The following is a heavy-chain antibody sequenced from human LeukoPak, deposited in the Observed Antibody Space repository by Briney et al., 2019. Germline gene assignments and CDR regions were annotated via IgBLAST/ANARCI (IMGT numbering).Heavy chain of an antibody. CDR3: ARDKGRDGYTAFDY. V-gene: IGHV1-2*06. D-gene: IGHD5-24*01. CDR2: INPNSGDT. J-gene: IGHJ4*02. CDR1: GYTFTAYY. Sequence: ASVKVSCKASGYTFTAYYMHWVRQAPGQGLEWMGRINPNSGDTNYAQKFQGRVTMTRDTSISTAYMELSRLRSADTAVYYCARDKGRDGYTAFDYWGQGTLVTVSS.